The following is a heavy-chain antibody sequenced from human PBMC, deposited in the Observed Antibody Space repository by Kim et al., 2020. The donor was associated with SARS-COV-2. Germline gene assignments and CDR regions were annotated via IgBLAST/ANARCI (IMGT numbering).Heavy chain of an antibody. V-gene: IGHV3-23*01. CDR2: ISGGGDSA. J-gene: IGHJ4*02. D-gene: IGHD6-19*01. Sequence: GGSLRLSCAGSGFTFGSSAMSWVRQAPGKGLEWVATISGGGDSAYYADSVKGRFTISRDNSKNTLYLQINNLRGEDTAVHYCARGGYSSGWNFDCWGRGT. CDR3: ARGGYSSGWNFDC. CDR1: GFTFGSSA.